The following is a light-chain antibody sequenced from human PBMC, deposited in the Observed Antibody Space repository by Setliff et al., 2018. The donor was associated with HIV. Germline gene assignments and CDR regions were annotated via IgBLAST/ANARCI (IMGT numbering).Light chain of an antibody. CDR2: EVI. V-gene: IGLV2-23*02. CDR3: CSYAGSSTYV. J-gene: IGLJ1*01. Sequence: QSALAQPASVSGSPGQSITISCTGTSSDVGSYNLVSWYQQHPGKAPKLIIYEVIKRPSGISNRFSGSKSGNTASLTISGLQAEDEADYYCCSYAGSSTYVFGTGTNVTVL. CDR1: SSDVGSYNL.